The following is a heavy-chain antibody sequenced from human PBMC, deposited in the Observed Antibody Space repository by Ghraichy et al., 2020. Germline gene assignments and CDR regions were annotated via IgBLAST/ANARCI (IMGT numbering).Heavy chain of an antibody. J-gene: IGHJ6*02. D-gene: IGHD3-3*01. CDR2: IFSNDEK. Sequence: SGPTLVKPTETLTLTCTLSGFSLSNATMGVSWVRQPPGKALDWLAHIFSNDEKSYNSFLKSRLTISKDTSKSQVVLTMTNMAPVDTATYYCVRLLWNYDFWSGYYPTIPESYYDMDMWGQGTTVTVSS. CDR3: VRLLWNYDFWSGYYPTIPESYYDMDM. CDR1: GFSLSNATMG. V-gene: IGHV2-26*01.